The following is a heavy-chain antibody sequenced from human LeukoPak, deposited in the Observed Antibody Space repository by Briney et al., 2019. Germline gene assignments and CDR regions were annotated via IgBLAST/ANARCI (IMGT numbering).Heavy chain of an antibody. Sequence: SETLSLTCTVSGGSISSYYWSWIRQPPGKGLEWIGYIYYTGSTNYNPSLKSRVTISVDTSKNQFSLKLSSVTAADTAVYYCARDTGYSSGYPFDYWGQGTLVTVSS. V-gene: IGHV4-59*01. D-gene: IGHD6-19*01. J-gene: IGHJ4*02. CDR2: IYYTGST. CDR3: ARDTGYSSGYPFDY. CDR1: GGSISSYY.